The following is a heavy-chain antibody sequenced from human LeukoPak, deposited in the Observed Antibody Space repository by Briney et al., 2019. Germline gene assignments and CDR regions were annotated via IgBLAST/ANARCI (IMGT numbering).Heavy chain of an antibody. V-gene: IGHV3-7*01. CDR3: ARHNYYDSSGYYYRTYAVPYYFDY. CDR1: GFTFSSYW. J-gene: IGHJ4*02. CDR2: IKQDGSEK. Sequence: PGGSLRLSCAASGFTFSSYWMSWVRQAPGKGLEWVANIKQDGSEKYYVDSVKGRFTISRDNAKNSLYLQMNSLRAEDTAVYYCARHNYYDSSGYYYRTYAVPYYFDYWGQGTLVTVSS. D-gene: IGHD3-22*01.